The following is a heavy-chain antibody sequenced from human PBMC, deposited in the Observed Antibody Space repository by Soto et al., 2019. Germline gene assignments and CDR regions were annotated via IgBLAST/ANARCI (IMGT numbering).Heavy chain of an antibody. CDR1: GYSFTAYG. Sequence: ASVKVSCKTSGYSFTAYGISWVRRAPGQGLEWIGWVSADSVRTNYARNIQGRVIMTRDRATATAYMELRSLRFDDTAVYYCARDFPSGAPFFDYWGQGTLVTVSS. D-gene: IGHD2-8*02. CDR2: VSADSVRT. V-gene: IGHV1-18*04. CDR3: ARDFPSGAPFFDY. J-gene: IGHJ4*02.